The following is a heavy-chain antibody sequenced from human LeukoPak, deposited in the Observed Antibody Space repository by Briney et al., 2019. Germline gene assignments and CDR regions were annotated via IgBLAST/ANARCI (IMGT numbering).Heavy chain of an antibody. CDR1: GFTFSSYA. D-gene: IGHD6-6*01. V-gene: IGHV3-30-3*01. CDR2: ISYDGSNK. Sequence: GRSLRLSCAASGFTFSSYAMHWVRQAPGKGLEWVAVISYDGSNKYYADSVKGRFTISRDNSKNTLYLQMNSLRAEDTAVYYCARESSTEYSSSVLFDYWGQGTLVTVSS. CDR3: ARESSTEYSSSVLFDY. J-gene: IGHJ4*02.